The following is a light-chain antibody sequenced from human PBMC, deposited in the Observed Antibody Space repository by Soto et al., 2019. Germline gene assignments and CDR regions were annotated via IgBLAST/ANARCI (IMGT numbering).Light chain of an antibody. Sequence: QSVLTQSPSASGTPGQRVTISCSGSSSNIGSNPVHWYQQLPGSAPKLLIHNNHQRPAGVPDRFSASKSGTSASLAIGGLQSEDEADSYCASWDDSLSGVLFGGGTKLTVL. V-gene: IGLV1-44*01. CDR2: NNH. CDR1: SSNIGSNP. CDR3: ASWDDSLSGVL. J-gene: IGLJ2*01.